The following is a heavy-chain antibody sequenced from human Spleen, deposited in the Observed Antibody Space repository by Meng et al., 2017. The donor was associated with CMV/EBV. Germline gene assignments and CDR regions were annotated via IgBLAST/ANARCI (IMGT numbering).Heavy chain of an antibody. CDR3: ATEMVS. V-gene: IGHV3-NL1*01. CDR1: GFTFSSYG. J-gene: IGHJ5*02. D-gene: IGHD2-8*01. Sequence: GESLKISCAASGFTFSSYGMHWVRQAPGKGLEWVAIINGSGNRTLYADSVKGRFTISRDNSKNTVFLQMNSLRAEDTALYYCATEMVSWGQGTLVTVSS. CDR2: INGSGNRT.